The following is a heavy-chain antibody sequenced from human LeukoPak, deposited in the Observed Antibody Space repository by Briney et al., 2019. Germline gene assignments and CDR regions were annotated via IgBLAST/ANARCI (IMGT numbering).Heavy chain of an antibody. CDR3: ARGSPQLYYYYGMDV. Sequence: ASVKVSCKASGYTFTSYGISWVRQAPGQGLEWMGGIIPIFGTANYAQKFQGRVTITADESTSTAYMELSSLRSEDTAVYYCARGSPQLYYYYGMDVWGQGTTVTVSS. CDR1: GYTFTSYG. J-gene: IGHJ6*02. D-gene: IGHD1-1*01. CDR2: IIPIFGTA. V-gene: IGHV1-69*13.